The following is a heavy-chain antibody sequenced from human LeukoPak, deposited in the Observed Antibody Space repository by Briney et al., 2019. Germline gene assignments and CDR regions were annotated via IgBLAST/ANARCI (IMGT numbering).Heavy chain of an antibody. V-gene: IGHV3-66*01. D-gene: IGHD3-10*01. CDR2: IYSGGST. Sequence: GGSLRLSCAASGFTFSNYAMNWVRQAPGKGLEWVSVIYSGGSTYYADSVKGRSTISRDNSKNTLYLQMNSLRAEDTAVYYCARDAPRGFDYWGQGTLVTVSS. CDR3: ARDAPRGFDY. J-gene: IGHJ4*02. CDR1: GFTFSNYA.